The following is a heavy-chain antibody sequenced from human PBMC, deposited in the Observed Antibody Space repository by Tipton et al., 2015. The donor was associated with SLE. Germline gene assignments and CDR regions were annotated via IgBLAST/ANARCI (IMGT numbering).Heavy chain of an antibody. CDR2: IKQDGSEE. V-gene: IGHV3-7*01. CDR3: ASPGNYGSNSV. J-gene: IGHJ4*02. CDR1: GFTFSNYW. D-gene: IGHD3-10*01. Sequence: GSLRLSCVASGFTFSNYWMSWVRRAPGKGLEWVANIKQDGSEEYYVDSLKGRFTISRDNAKNSLYLQMNTLRAEDTAVYYCASPGNYGSNSVWGQGALVTVSS.